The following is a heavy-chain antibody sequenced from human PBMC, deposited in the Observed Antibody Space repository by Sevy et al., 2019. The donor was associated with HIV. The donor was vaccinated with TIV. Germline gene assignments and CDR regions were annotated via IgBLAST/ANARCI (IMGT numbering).Heavy chain of an antibody. CDR1: GFTFNKYW. D-gene: IGHD6-19*01. Sequence: GSLRLSCTASGFTFNKYWMSWLRQAPGKGLEWVANIKQDGNEKYYVDSVKGRFTISRDNAKNSLYLEMNSLRAEDTAVYYCARGISTGWYPNWFDPWGQGTLVTVSS. CDR3: ARGISTGWYPNWFDP. CDR2: IKQDGNEK. J-gene: IGHJ5*02. V-gene: IGHV3-7*01.